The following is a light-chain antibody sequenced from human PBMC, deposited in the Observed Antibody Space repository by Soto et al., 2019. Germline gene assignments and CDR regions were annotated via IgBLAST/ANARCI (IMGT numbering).Light chain of an antibody. Sequence: IRLTQSAASLSASVGDRVTITCRASQRIXNDFVWDKEKPGKAPKVLXDAASNLQSGGPSRCSGSGSAKDFTLPISSLQPADFATYYYQQSYSTPLTFGQGTKVEIK. V-gene: IGKV1-39*01. CDR2: AAS. CDR1: QRIXND. J-gene: IGKJ1*01. CDR3: QQSYSTPLT.